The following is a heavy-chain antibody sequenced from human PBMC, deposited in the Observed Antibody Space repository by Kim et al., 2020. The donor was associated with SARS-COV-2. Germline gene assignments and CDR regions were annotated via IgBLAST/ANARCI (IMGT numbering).Heavy chain of an antibody. D-gene: IGHD3-22*01. V-gene: IGHV4-39*01. J-gene: IGHJ4*02. CDR1: GGSISSSSYY. Sequence: SETLSLPCTVSGGSISSSSYYWGWIRQPPGKGLEWIGSIYYSGSTYYNPSLKSRVTISVDTSKNQFSLKLSSVTAADTAVYYCARRYYYDSSGYYPFDYWGQGTLVTVSS. CDR2: IYYSGST. CDR3: ARRYYYDSSGYYPFDY.